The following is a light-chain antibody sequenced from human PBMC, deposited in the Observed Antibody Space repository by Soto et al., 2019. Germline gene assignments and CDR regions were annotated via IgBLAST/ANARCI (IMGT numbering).Light chain of an antibody. Sequence: VLTQPPSVSAAPGQKVTISCSGSSSNIGNNYVSWYQQLPGTAPKLLIYDNNKRPSGIPDRFSGSKSDTSASLGITGLQTGDEADYYCGTWDSSLSAYVFGTGTKVTVL. V-gene: IGLV1-51*01. CDR2: DNN. J-gene: IGLJ1*01. CDR3: GTWDSSLSAYV. CDR1: SSNIGNNY.